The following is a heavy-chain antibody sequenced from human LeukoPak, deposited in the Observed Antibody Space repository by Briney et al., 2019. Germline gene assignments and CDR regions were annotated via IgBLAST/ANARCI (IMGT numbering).Heavy chain of an antibody. J-gene: IGHJ4*02. Sequence: GGSLRLSCAASGFTFSSYSMNWVRQAPEKGLEWVSSISSGSSYIYYADSVKGRFTISRDNAKNSLYLQLNSLRAEDTAVFYCAREGGGYSYGPDYWGQGTLVTVSS. CDR3: AREGGGYSYGPDY. V-gene: IGHV3-21*01. CDR2: ISSGSSYI. CDR1: GFTFSSYS. D-gene: IGHD5-18*01.